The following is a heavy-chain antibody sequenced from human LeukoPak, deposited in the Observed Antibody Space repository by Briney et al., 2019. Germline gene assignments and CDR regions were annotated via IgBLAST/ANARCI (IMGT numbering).Heavy chain of an antibody. CDR1: GGSISRGGYS. Sequence: PSETLSLTCAVSGGSISRGGYSWSWIRQPPGKGLEWIGYIYHSGSTYYNPSLKSRVTISVDRSKNQFSLKLSSVTAADTAVYYCASGRRGDYFDYWGQGTLVTVSS. CDR3: ASGRRGDYFDY. V-gene: IGHV4-30-2*01. J-gene: IGHJ4*02. CDR2: IYHSGST. D-gene: IGHD4-17*01.